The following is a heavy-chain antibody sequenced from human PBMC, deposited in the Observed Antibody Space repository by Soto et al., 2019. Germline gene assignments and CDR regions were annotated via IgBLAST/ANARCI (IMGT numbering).Heavy chain of an antibody. D-gene: IGHD2-2*02. CDR3: ARDFIVVAAAALLRQAPESYYYYGMDV. CDR1: GYRFPDYY. J-gene: IGHJ6*02. CDR2: INPSGGNT. V-gene: IGHV1-46*04. Sequence: QVQLVQSGAEVKKPGASVMLSCKTSGYRFPDYYIHWVRQAPGQGLDWMGIINPSGGNTTYSQNLQGRVTMTRDTSTSTVYMELSSLRSEDTAVYYCARDFIVVAAAALLRQAPESYYYYGMDVWGQGTTVTVSS.